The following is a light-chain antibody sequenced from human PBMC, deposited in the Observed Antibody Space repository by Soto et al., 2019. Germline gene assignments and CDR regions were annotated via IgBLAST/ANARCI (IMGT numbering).Light chain of an antibody. CDR2: ASS. J-gene: IGKJ5*01. CDR1: QGISSY. CDR3: QQLNTFPVT. V-gene: IGKV1-9*01. Sequence: DIQFTQSPSFLSASVGDRVTISCRASQGISSYLAWYQQTPGKAPKLLIYASSTLQSGVPSRFSGSGSGTEFTLTIGSLQPEYFATYYCQQLNTFPVTFGQGTRLDI.